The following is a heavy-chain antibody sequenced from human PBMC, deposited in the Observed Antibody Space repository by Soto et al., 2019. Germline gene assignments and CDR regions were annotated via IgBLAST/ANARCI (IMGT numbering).Heavy chain of an antibody. CDR3: ARGPSGWYGYDY. V-gene: IGHV3-74*01. J-gene: IGHJ4*02. D-gene: IGHD6-19*01. CDR2: INSDGSTT. Sequence: EVQLVESGGGLVQPGGSLRLSCAASGFTFSSSWMHWVRQAPGKGLVWVSRINSDGSTTNYADSVKGRFTISRDKAKNTLYLQTNSLIAEDTAVYYCARGPSGWYGYDYWGQGTLVTVSS. CDR1: GFTFSSSW.